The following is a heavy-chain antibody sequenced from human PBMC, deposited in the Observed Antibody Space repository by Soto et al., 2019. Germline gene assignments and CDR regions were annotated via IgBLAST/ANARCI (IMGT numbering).Heavy chain of an antibody. CDR2: LNPSGGTT. J-gene: IGHJ6*02. CDR3: ARVTKPTLYYYGMDV. V-gene: IGHV1-46*01. Sequence: ASVKVSCKASGYTFRTYYMHWVRQAPGQGLEWMGTLNPSGGTTTYAQNFQGRVTMTWDTSTTTLHMDLTSLRSEDTAVYFCARVTKPTLYYYGMDVWGQGTKVTVSS. CDR1: GYTFRTYY. D-gene: IGHD2-2*01.